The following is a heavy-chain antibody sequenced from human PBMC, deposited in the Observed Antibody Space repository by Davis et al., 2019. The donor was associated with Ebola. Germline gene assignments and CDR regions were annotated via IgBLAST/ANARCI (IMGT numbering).Heavy chain of an antibody. Sequence: GESLKISCAASGFTFSSYAMSWVRQAPEKGLEWVSVIYSGGSTYYADSVKGRFTISRDNSKNTLYLQMNSLRAEDTAVYYCARAWRQQLVFDYWGQGTLVTVSS. CDR3: ARAWRQQLVFDY. D-gene: IGHD6-13*01. CDR2: IYSGGST. J-gene: IGHJ4*02. CDR1: GFTFSSYA. V-gene: IGHV3-53*01.